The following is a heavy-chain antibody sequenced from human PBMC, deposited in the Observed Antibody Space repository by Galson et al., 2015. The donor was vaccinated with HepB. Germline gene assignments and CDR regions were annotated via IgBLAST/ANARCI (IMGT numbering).Heavy chain of an antibody. CDR2: IGHDGNTK. V-gene: IGHV3-30-3*01. D-gene: IGHD6-25*01. J-gene: IGHJ4*02. CDR3: AREGPAPRSLDY. Sequence: SLRLSCAASGFTFSSYAMHWVRQAPGKGPEWVAVIGHDGNTKYYADSVKGRFTISRDSSQNTPHLQMNGLRPDDTALYYCAREGPAPRSLDYWGQGTLVTVSP. CDR1: GFTFSSYA.